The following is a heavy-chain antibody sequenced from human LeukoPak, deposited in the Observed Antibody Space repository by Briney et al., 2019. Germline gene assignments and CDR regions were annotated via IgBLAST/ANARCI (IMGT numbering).Heavy chain of an antibody. J-gene: IGHJ4*02. CDR1: GFTFTNAW. CDR3: STLTSRGLSDS. CDR2: IKSKADGETI. V-gene: IGHV3-15*07. Sequence: GGSLRLSCAASGFTFTNAWMNWVRQAPGKGLEWVGRIKSKADGETIDYAAPVKGRFTFSRDDSKNMLYLQMNGLKSEDTAVYYCSTLTSRGLSDSWGQXTLVTVSS. D-gene: IGHD1-20*01.